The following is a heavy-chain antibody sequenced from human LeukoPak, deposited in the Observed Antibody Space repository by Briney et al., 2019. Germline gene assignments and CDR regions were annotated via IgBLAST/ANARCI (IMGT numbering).Heavy chain of an antibody. J-gene: IGHJ4*02. CDR2: ISSSSSYI. D-gene: IGHD2-2*01. CDR1: GFTFSSYS. CDR3: ARDAVVRDCSSTSCPPTY. Sequence: PGGSLRLSCAASGFTFSSYSMNWVRQAPGKGLEWVSSISSSSSYIYYADSVKGRFTTSRDNSKNTLYLQMNSLRTEDTAVYYCARDAVVRDCSSTSCPPTYWGQGTLVTVSS. V-gene: IGHV3-21*01.